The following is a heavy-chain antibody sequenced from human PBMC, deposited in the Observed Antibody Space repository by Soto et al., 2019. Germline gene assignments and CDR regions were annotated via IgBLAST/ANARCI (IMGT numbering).Heavy chain of an antibody. Sequence: PGGSLRLSCAASGFTFSSYGMHWVRQAPGKGLEWVAVISYDGSNKYYADSVKGRFTISRDNSKNTLYLQMNSLRSEDTAVYYCATGWNVSGSYHYYYGMDVWGQGTMVTV. CDR1: GFTFSSYG. J-gene: IGHJ6*02. D-gene: IGHD3-16*02. V-gene: IGHV3-30*03. CDR3: ATGWNVSGSYHYYYGMDV. CDR2: ISYDGSNK.